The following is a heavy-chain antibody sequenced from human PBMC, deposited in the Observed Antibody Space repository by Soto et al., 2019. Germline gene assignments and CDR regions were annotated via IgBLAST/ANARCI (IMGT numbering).Heavy chain of an antibody. Sequence: QITLKESGPTLAKPTQTLTLTCHFSGFSLSTSGVGVGWIRQPPGKALEWLALIYWDDDKRYSPHLKSRLTITKDTSKNQVVLTMTNMDPVDTATYYCAHGVAYFDLWGRGTLVTVAS. CDR2: IYWDDDK. CDR3: AHGVAYFDL. V-gene: IGHV2-5*02. J-gene: IGHJ2*01. CDR1: GFSLSTSGVG.